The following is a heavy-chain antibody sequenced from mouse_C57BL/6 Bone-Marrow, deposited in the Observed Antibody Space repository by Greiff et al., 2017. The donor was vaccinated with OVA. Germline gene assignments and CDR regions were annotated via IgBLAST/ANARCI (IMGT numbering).Heavy chain of an antibody. Sequence: DVMLVESGEGLVKPGGSLKLSCAASGFTFSSYAMSWVRQTPEKRLEWVAYISSGGDYTYYADTVKGRFTISRDNARNTLYLQMSSLKSEDTAMYYCTRDYDGYPDYYAMDYWGQGTSVTVSS. CDR2: ISSGGDYT. CDR1: GFTFSSYA. D-gene: IGHD2-3*01. J-gene: IGHJ4*01. V-gene: IGHV5-9-1*02. CDR3: TRDYDGYPDYYAMDY.